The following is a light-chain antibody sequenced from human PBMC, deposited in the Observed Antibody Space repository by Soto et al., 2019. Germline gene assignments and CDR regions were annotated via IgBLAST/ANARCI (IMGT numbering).Light chain of an antibody. CDR2: GAS. V-gene: IGKV3-15*01. CDR3: QQYNNWRIT. Sequence: ETVMTQSPATLSVSPGERATLSCRASQSVSSNLAWYQQKPGQAPRLLIYGASTRATGIPARSSGSGSGTEFTLTISSLQSEDFAVYYCQQYNNWRITFGQGTRLEIK. CDR1: QSVSSN. J-gene: IGKJ5*01.